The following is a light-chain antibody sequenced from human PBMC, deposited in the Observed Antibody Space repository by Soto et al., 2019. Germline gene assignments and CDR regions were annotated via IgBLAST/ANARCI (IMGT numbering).Light chain of an antibody. CDR2: STS. J-gene: IGKJ2*02. V-gene: IGKV1-39*01. CDR3: LQPNSRPCT. Sequence: DIQLTQSPSSLSASVGDRAIISCRASQSMSSHLHWYQQKPGKAPQRLIYSTSSWQGGVPTRFSGSGSGTEFNLTISSLQPEDLAAYLCLQPNSRPCTLVRGTKQYIK. CDR1: QSMSSH.